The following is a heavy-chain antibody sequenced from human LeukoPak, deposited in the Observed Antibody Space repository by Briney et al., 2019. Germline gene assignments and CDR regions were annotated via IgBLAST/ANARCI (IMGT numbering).Heavy chain of an antibody. CDR2: INPNSGGT. CDR1: GYTFTGYY. J-gene: IGHJ4*02. V-gene: IGHV1-2*02. D-gene: IGHD2-8*01. Sequence: ASVKVSCKASGYTFTGYYMHWMRQAPGQGLEWMGWINPNSGGTNYAQKFQGRVTMTRDTSISTAYMELSRLRSDDTAVYYCARVGRGYCTNGVCYGGDYFDYWGQGTLVTVSS. CDR3: ARVGRGYCTNGVCYGGDYFDY.